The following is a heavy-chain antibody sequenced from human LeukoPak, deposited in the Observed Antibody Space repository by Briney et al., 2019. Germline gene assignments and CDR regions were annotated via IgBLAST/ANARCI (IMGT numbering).Heavy chain of an antibody. Sequence: SETLSLTCTVSGDSISGGDYYWTWIRQPAGKGLEWIGRISTSGTTNYNPSLKSRVSFFLDTSKNQFSLIPSSVTAADTAVYYCTRGRAGRLSSSNWFDPWGQGTQVTVSS. CDR2: ISTSGTT. D-gene: IGHD5-12*01. CDR1: GDSISGGDYY. CDR3: TRGRAGRLSSSNWFDP. J-gene: IGHJ5*02. V-gene: IGHV4-61*02.